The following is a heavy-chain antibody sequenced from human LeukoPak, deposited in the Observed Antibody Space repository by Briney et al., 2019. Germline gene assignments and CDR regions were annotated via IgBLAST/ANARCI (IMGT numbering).Heavy chain of an antibody. CDR2: ISYDGSNK. Sequence: PGRSLRLSCAASGFTFSSYGMHWVRQAPGKGLEWVAVISYDGSNKYYADSVKGRFTISRDNSKNTLYLQMNSLRAEDTAVYYCAKDPPSYYGSKSPGYFDYWGQGTLVTVSS. CDR1: GFTFSSYG. D-gene: IGHD3-10*01. CDR3: AKDPPSYYGSKSPGYFDY. J-gene: IGHJ4*02. V-gene: IGHV3-30*18.